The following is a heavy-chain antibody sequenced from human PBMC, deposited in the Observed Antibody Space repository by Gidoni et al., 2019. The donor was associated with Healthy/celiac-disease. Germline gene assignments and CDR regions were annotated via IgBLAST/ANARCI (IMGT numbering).Heavy chain of an antibody. V-gene: IGHV4-34*01. CDR1: GGSFSGYY. Sequence: QVQLQQWGAGLLKPSETLSLTCAVYGGSFSGYYWSWLRQPPGKGLEWIGEINHSGSTNYNPSLKSRVTISVDTSKNQFSLKLSSVTAADTAVYYCARVLGYCSGGSCYGGYYGMDVWGQGTTVTVSS. D-gene: IGHD2-15*01. CDR2: INHSGST. J-gene: IGHJ6*02. CDR3: ARVLGYCSGGSCYGGYYGMDV.